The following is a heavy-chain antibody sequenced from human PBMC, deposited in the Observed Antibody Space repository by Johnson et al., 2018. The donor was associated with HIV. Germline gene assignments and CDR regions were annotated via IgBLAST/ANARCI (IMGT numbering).Heavy chain of an antibody. CDR3: ARGRPWGWELRRDAFDI. CDR2: INWNGGSI. Sequence: VQLVESGGGLVQPGGSLRLSCTASGFTFDDYAMSWVRQVPGKGLEGVSGINWNGGSIGYADSVKGRFTISRDNAKKSLYLQMNSLRDEDTALYYCARGRPWGWELRRDAFDIWGQGTMVTVSS. J-gene: IGHJ3*02. V-gene: IGHV3-20*04. CDR1: GFTFDDYA. D-gene: IGHD3-16*01.